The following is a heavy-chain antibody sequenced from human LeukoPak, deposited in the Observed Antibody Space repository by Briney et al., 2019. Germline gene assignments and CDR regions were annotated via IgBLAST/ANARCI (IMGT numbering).Heavy chain of an antibody. V-gene: IGHV1-18*04. CDR3: ARVGSSSLNNWFDP. Sequence: GASVKVSCKASGYTFTSYGISWVRQAPGQGREWMGWISAYNGNTNYAQKLQGRVTMTTDTSTSTAYMELRSLRSDDTAVYYCARVGSSSLNNWFDPWGQGTLVTVSS. CDR2: ISAYNGNT. D-gene: IGHD6-13*01. CDR1: GYTFTSYG. J-gene: IGHJ5*02.